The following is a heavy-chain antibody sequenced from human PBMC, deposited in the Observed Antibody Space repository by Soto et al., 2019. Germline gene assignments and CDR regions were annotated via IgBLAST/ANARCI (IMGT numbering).Heavy chain of an antibody. CDR1: GDSVSSNSAA. Sequence: PSQTLSLTCAISGDSVSSNSAAWNWIRQSPSRGLEWLGRTYYRSKWYNDYAVSVKSRITINPDTSKNQFSLQLNSVTPEDTAVYYFERSDMAAAGKEAGKNFNYGGQETRVTVS. D-gene: IGHD6-13*01. J-gene: IGHJ4*02. V-gene: IGHV6-1*01. CDR3: ERSDMAAAGKEAGKNFNY. CDR2: TYYRSKWYN.